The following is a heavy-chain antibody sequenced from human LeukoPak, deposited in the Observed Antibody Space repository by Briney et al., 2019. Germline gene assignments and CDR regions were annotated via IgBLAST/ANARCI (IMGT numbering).Heavy chain of an antibody. V-gene: IGHV4-4*02. D-gene: IGHD1-26*01. CDR2: VHLSGAS. Sequence: SGTLSLTCAVSGGSILTTNWWSWVRQPPGKGLEWIGEVHLSGASNYNPSLKSRVSMSIDKSRNQLSLELTSVTAADTAIYYCARESGAFSPFGFWGQGTLVTVSA. CDR1: GGSILTTNW. J-gene: IGHJ4*02. CDR3: ARESGAFSPFGF.